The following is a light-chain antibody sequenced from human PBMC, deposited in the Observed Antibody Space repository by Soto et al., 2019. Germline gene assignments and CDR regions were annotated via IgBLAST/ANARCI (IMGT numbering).Light chain of an antibody. J-gene: IGKJ3*01. CDR3: QQRSNWLFT. CDR2: DAS. Sequence: EIVLTQSPATLSLSPGERATLSCRASQSFSSYLAWYQQKPGQAPRLLIYDASNRATGIPARFSGSGSGTDFTLTISSLEPEDFALYYCQQRSNWLFTFGPGTKVDIK. V-gene: IGKV3-11*01. CDR1: QSFSSY.